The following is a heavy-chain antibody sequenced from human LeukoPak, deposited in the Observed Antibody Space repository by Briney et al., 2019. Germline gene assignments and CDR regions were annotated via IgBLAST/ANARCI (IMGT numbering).Heavy chain of an antibody. Sequence: PGGSLRLSCAASGFTFSKHWMNWVRQAPGKGLEWVANIKQDGSEKYYVDSVNGRFTISRDNAKNSLYLQMNSLRAEDTALYYCARAYDYSNTIDYWGQGTLVTVSS. CDR1: GFTFSKHW. CDR2: IKQDGSEK. CDR3: ARAYDYSNTIDY. J-gene: IGHJ4*02. V-gene: IGHV3-7*01. D-gene: IGHD4-11*01.